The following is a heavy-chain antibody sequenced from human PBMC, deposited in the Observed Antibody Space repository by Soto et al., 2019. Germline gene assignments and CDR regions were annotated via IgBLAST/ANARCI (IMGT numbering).Heavy chain of an antibody. Sequence: GASVKVSCKASGGTFSRYAISWVRQAPGQGLEWMGGIIPIFGTANYAQKFQGRVTITADESTSTAYMELSSLRSEDTAVYYCANRRHGSTVAKPPYYYGMDVWGQGTTVTVSS. CDR2: IIPIFGTA. V-gene: IGHV1-69*13. CDR3: ANRRHGSTVAKPPYYYGMDV. D-gene: IGHD4-17*01. J-gene: IGHJ6*02. CDR1: GGTFSRYA.